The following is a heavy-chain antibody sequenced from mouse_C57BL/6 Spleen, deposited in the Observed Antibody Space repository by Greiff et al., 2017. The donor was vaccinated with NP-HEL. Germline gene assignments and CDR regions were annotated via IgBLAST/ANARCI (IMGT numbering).Heavy chain of an antibody. V-gene: IGHV1-82*01. CDR3: ARVLYYGNYDAMDY. CDR2: IYPGDGDT. Sequence: VQLQQSGPELVKPGASVKISCKASGYAFSSSWMNWVKQRPGKGLEWIGRIYPGDGDTNYNGKFKGKATLTADKSSSTAYMQLSSLTSEDSAVYFCARVLYYGNYDAMDYWGQGTSVTVSS. D-gene: IGHD2-1*01. CDR1: GYAFSSSW. J-gene: IGHJ4*01.